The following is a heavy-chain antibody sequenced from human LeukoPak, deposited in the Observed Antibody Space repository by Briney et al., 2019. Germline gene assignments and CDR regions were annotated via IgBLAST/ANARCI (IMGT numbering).Heavy chain of an antibody. V-gene: IGHV3-21*01. Sequence: GGSLRLSCAASGFTFSSYSMNWVRQAPGKGLEWVSSISSSSSYIYYADSVKGRFTISRDNAKNSLYLQMNSLRAEDTAVYYCARVTAAAGRFVFDIWGQGTMVTVSS. J-gene: IGHJ3*02. CDR1: GFTFSSYS. CDR3: ARVTAAAGRFVFDI. D-gene: IGHD6-13*01. CDR2: ISSSSSYI.